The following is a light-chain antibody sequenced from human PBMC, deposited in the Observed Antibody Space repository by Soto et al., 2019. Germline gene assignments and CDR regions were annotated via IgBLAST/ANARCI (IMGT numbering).Light chain of an antibody. Sequence: QAVVTQPPSVSGAPGQRVTISCTGSSSNIGAGYDVRWYQQLPGTAPKLLIYGNSNRPSGVPDRFSGSKSGTSASLAITGFQAEDEADYYCQSYDSSLNGRVFGTGTKLTVL. J-gene: IGLJ1*01. CDR1: SSNIGAGYD. CDR3: QSYDSSLNGRV. CDR2: GNS. V-gene: IGLV1-40*01.